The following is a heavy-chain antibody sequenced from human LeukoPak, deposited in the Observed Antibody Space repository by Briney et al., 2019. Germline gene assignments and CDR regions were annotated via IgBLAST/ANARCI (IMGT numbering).Heavy chain of an antibody. CDR2: ISYDGSKK. V-gene: IGHV3-30-3*01. CDR1: GFTFSSYA. D-gene: IGHD3-3*01. Sequence: GRSLRLSCAASGFTFSSYAMHWVRQAPGKGLEWVAVISYDGSKKYHADSVKGRFTISRDNSNKMQYLEMDSLRADDTAVYYCARGGDFWSGYKTHEYGLDVWGQGTTATASS. CDR3: ARGGDFWSGYKTHEYGLDV. J-gene: IGHJ6*02.